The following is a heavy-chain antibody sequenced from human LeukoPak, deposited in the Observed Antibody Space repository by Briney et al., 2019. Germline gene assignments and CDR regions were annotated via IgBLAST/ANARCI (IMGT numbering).Heavy chain of an antibody. CDR2: ISSSSSYI. D-gene: IGHD5-24*01. CDR1: GFTFSSYS. Sequence: KSGGSLRLPCAASGFTFSSYSMNWVRQAPGKGLEWVSSISSSSSYIYYADSVKGRFTISRDNAKNSLYLQMNSLRAEDTAVYYCATLVEMANIRHWGQGTLVTVSS. V-gene: IGHV3-21*01. CDR3: ATLVEMANIRH. J-gene: IGHJ1*01.